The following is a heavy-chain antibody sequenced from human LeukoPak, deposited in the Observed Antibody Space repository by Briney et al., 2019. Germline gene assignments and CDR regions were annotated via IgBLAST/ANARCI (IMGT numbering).Heavy chain of an antibody. V-gene: IGHV1-69*04. D-gene: IGHD3-10*01. Sequence: GASVKVSCKASGGTFSSYAISWVRQAPGQGLEWMGRIIPILGIANYAQKFQGRVTITADKSTSTAYMELSSLRSEDTAVYYCARVAYVSRFGELLVDYYYMDVWGKGTTVTVSS. CDR2: IIPILGIA. CDR3: ARVAYVSRFGELLVDYYYMDV. CDR1: GGTFSSYA. J-gene: IGHJ6*03.